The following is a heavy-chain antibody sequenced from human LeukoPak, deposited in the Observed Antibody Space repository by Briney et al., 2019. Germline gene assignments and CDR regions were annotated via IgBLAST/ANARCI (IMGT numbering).Heavy chain of an antibody. CDR2: IKGDASEK. Sequence: GGSLRLSCAVSGFIINNYWMTWYRQAPGKGLECVAHIKGDASEKYYLDSVKGRFTISRDNAKNSLYLQMNSLRAEDTAGYYCARQAGVTWGQGTLVTVSS. D-gene: IGHD6-19*01. CDR3: ARQAGVT. J-gene: IGHJ5*02. CDR1: GFIINNYW. V-gene: IGHV3-7*01.